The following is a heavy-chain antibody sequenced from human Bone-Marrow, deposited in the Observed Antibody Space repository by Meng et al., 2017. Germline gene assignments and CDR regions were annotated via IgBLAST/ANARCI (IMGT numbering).Heavy chain of an antibody. Sequence: EVQLVGSGGGLFQPDGFLRLSCVASGFKLSSYWMHWVRQAPGKGLVWVSRINIDGSSTIYADSVEGRFTISRDNAKNTLYLQMNSLRVDDTAVYYCAQLGTTDYWGQGALVTVSS. V-gene: IGHV3-74*01. D-gene: IGHD6-13*01. CDR1: GFKLSSYW. J-gene: IGHJ4*02. CDR2: INIDGSST. CDR3: AQLGTTDY.